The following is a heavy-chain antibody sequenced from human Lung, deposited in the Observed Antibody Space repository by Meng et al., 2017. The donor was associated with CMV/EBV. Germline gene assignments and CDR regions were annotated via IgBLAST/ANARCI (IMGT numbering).Heavy chain of an antibody. CDR3: LRRSGGSV. Sequence: QVQLRESGPALGKPSGTLSLTCAVSGDSITNQNWWACVRQPPGKGLEWIGEIPHRGSSAYNPSLKSRVSMSIDKSKNQFSLKLTSMTAADTAVYHCLRRSGGSVWGQGTLVTVSS. V-gene: IGHV4-4*02. CDR1: GDSITNQNW. J-gene: IGHJ1*01. CDR2: IPHRGSS. D-gene: IGHD3-10*01.